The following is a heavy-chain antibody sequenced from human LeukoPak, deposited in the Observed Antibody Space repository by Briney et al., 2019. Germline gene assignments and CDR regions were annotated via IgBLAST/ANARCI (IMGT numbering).Heavy chain of an antibody. CDR2: ISAYNGNT. CDR3: AFSPVGSSFDY. CDR1: GYTFTSYG. J-gene: IGHJ4*02. Sequence: ASVTVSCKASGYTFTSYGISWVRQAPGQGLEGMGWISAYNGNTNYAQKLQGRVTMTTDTSTSTAYMELRSLRSDDTAVYYCAFSPVGSSFDYWGQGTLVTVSS. D-gene: IGHD6-6*01. V-gene: IGHV1-18*01.